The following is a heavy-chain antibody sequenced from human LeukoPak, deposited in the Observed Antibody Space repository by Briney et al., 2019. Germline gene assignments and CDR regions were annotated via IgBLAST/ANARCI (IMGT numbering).Heavy chain of an antibody. CDR2: ISYDGSNK. V-gene: IGHV3-30-3*01. CDR3: ARDRLLWFGELLSNPPDY. J-gene: IGHJ4*02. D-gene: IGHD3-10*01. CDR1: GFTFSSYA. Sequence: GGSLRLSCAASGFTFSSYAMHWVRQAPGKGLEWVAVISYDGSNKYYADSVKGRFTISRDNSKNTLYLQMNSLRAEDTAVYYCARDRLLWFGELLSNPPDYWGQGTLVTVSS.